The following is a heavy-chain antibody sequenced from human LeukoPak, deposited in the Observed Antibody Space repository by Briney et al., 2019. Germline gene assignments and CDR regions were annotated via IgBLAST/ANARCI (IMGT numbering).Heavy chain of an antibody. V-gene: IGHV3-7*01. D-gene: IGHD1-26*01. CDR1: GGTSSSYA. CDR3: ARGPLLGYYYYYMDV. Sequence: EASVKVSCKASGGTSSSYAISWVRQAPGKGLEWVANIKQDGSEKYYVDSVKGRFTISRDNAKNSLYLQMNSLRAEDTAVYYCARGPLLGYYYYYMDVWGKGTTVTASS. CDR2: IKQDGSEK. J-gene: IGHJ6*03.